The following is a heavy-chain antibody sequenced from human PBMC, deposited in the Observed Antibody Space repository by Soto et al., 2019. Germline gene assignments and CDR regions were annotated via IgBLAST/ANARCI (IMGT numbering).Heavy chain of an antibody. CDR3: ARVGYYYDSSGYYAGSFYYYGMDV. V-gene: IGHV1-69*13. Sequence: SVKVSCKASGGTFSSYAISWVRQAPGQGLEWMGGIIPIFGTANYAQKFQGRVTITADESTSTAYMELSSLRSEDTAVYYCARVGYYYDSSGYYAGSFYYYGMDVWGQGTTVTVSS. D-gene: IGHD3-22*01. CDR1: GGTFSSYA. J-gene: IGHJ6*02. CDR2: IIPIFGTA.